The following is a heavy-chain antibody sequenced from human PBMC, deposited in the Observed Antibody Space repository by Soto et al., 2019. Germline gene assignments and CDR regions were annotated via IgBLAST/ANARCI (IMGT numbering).Heavy chain of an antibody. CDR1: GGTFSSYA. Sequence: ASVKVSCKASGGTFSSYAISWVRQAPGQGLEWMGGIIPIFGTANYAQKFQGRVTITADESTSTAYMELSSLRSEDTAVYYCATSRDGYNGPLDYWGQGTLVTVSS. CDR2: IIPIFGTA. V-gene: IGHV1-69*13. J-gene: IGHJ4*02. D-gene: IGHD5-12*01. CDR3: ATSRDGYNGPLDY.